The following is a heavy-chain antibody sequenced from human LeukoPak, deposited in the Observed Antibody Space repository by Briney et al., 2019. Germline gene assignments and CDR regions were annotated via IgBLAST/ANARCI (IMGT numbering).Heavy chain of an antibody. Sequence: GGSLRLSCAASGFNYSSYTMNWVRQAPGMGLEWLSYISARGITYYADSVKGRFTISRDNAKNSLYLQMNSLRAEDTAVYYCVRGSLASGVVVYYYYYLDVWGKGTTVTVSS. CDR1: GFNYSSYT. D-gene: IGHD3-3*01. CDR2: ISARGIT. V-gene: IGHV3-48*01. J-gene: IGHJ6*03. CDR3: VRGSLASGVVVYYYYYLDV.